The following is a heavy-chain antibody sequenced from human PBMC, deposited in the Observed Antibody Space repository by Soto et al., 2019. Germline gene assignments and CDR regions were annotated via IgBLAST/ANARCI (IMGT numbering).Heavy chain of an antibody. CDR3: ARSYSSSARRVYGRDV. CDR1: GYTFTGYY. CDR2: LNPKSGDT. D-gene: IGHD6-6*01. V-gene: IGHV1-2*02. Sequence: ASVTVSCKASGYTFTGYYIHWLRQAPGQGLEWLGWLNPKSGDTKYAQKFQGRVTMTNDTSISTAYMELSSLRSEDTAVYYCARSYSSSARRVYGRDVWGQGTTGTVS. J-gene: IGHJ6*02.